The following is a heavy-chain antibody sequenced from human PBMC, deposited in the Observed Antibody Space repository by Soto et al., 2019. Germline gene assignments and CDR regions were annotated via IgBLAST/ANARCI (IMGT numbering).Heavy chain of an antibody. V-gene: IGHV4-30-4*01. CDR2: IYYSGST. CDR3: ARGRYYDSPQDL. J-gene: IGHJ5*02. D-gene: IGHD3-10*01. Sequence: SETLSLTCTVSGGSISSGDYYWSWIRQPPGKGLEWIGYIYYSGSTYYNPSLKSRVTISVDTSKNQFSLKLSSVTAADTAIYLCARGRYYDSPQDLWGRGTQVTVSS. CDR1: GGSISSGDYY.